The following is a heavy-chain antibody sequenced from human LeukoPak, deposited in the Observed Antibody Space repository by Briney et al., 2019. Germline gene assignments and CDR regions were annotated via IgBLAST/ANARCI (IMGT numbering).Heavy chain of an antibody. CDR2: INSDGRDK. J-gene: IGHJ5*02. CDR3: ARQSFTMVPGINWFDP. D-gene: IGHD3-10*01. CDR1: GFTFSDYW. V-gene: IGHV3-74*01. Sequence: PGGSLRLSCSGSGFTFSDYWMHWVRQAPGEGLVWVSVINSDGRDKRYADSVKGRFTISRDNANNMLYLQMNSLRVDDTAVYYCARQSFTMVPGINWFDPWGQGTLVTVSS.